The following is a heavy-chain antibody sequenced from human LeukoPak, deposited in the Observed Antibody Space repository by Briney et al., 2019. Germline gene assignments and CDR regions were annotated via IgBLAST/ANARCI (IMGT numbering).Heavy chain of an antibody. Sequence: GGSLRLSCAASGFTVSSNYMSWVRQAPGKGLEWVSVIYSGGSTYYADSVKGRFTISRDNSKNTLYLQMNSLRAEDTAVYYCARDYCTTTSCSYSDSWGQGTVVTVSS. CDR3: ARDYCTTTSCSYSDS. CDR2: IYSGGST. J-gene: IGHJ4*02. D-gene: IGHD2-2*01. CDR1: GFTVSSNY. V-gene: IGHV3-53*01.